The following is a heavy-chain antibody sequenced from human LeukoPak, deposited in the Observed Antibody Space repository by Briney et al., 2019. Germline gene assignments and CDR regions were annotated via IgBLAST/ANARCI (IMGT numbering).Heavy chain of an antibody. J-gene: IGHJ4*02. V-gene: IGHV4-59*08. Sequence: SETLSLTCTVSGGSISSYFWSWIRQPPGKGLEWIGYMYYSGSTNYNPSLKSRVTISVDTSKNQFSLKLSSVTAADTAVYYCARLMIVVVTHFDYWGQGTLVTVSS. D-gene: IGHD3-22*01. CDR2: MYYSGST. CDR3: ARLMIVVVTHFDY. CDR1: GGSISSYF.